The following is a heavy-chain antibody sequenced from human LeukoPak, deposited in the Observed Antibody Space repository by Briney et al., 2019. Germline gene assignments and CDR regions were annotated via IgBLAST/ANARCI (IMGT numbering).Heavy chain of an antibody. CDR2: ISYDGRNK. D-gene: IGHD3-10*01. CDR3: ARGLGYYYGSGSYYRLY. V-gene: IGHV3-33*05. CDR1: GFTFSSYG. J-gene: IGHJ4*02. Sequence: GGSLRLSCAASGFTFSSYGMHWVRQAPGKGLEWVAVISYDGRNKYYADSVKGRFTISRDNSKNTLYLQMNSLRAEDTAVYYCARGLGYYYGSGSYYRLYWGQGTLVTVSS.